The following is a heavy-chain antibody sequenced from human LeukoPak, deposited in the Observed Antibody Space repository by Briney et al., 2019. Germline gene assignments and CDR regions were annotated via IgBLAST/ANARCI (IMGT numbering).Heavy chain of an antibody. V-gene: IGHV4-39*07. J-gene: IGHJ6*03. CDR1: GGSISSSSYY. CDR2: IYYSGST. CDR3: ARVYSGYYYMDV. D-gene: IGHD1-26*01. Sequence: PSETLSLTCTVSGGSISSSSYYWGWIRQPPGTGLEWIGSIYYSGSTYYNPSLKSRVTISVDTSKNQFSLKLSSVTAADTAVYYCARVYSGYYYMDVGGKGTTVTVSS.